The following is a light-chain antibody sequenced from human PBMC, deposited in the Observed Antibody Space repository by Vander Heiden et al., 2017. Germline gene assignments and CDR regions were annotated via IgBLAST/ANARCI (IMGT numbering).Light chain of an antibody. J-gene: IGLJ3*02. V-gene: IGLV1-40*01. Sequence: QSVLPQPPSVSGAPGQRVTISCTGSSSKIGAGYDVHWYQQLPGTTPKLLIYGNSNRPSGVPDRFSGSKSGTSASLAITGLQAEDEADYYCQSYDSSLSNWVFGGGTKLTVL. CDR1: SSKIGAGYD. CDR3: QSYDSSLSNWV. CDR2: GNS.